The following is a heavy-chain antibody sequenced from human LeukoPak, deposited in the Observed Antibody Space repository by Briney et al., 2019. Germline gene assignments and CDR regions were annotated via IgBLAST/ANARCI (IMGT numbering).Heavy chain of an antibody. D-gene: IGHD3-22*01. CDR1: GGSISSGGYY. V-gene: IGHV4-31*03. J-gene: IGHJ4*02. CDR3: ATSSDHYYDSPRLIY. Sequence: SQTLSLTCTVSGGSISSGGYYWSWIRQHPGKGLEWIGYIYYSGSTYYNPSLKSRVTISVDTSKNQFSLKLSSVTAADTAVYYCATSSDHYYDSPRLIYWGQGTLVTVSS. CDR2: IYYSGST.